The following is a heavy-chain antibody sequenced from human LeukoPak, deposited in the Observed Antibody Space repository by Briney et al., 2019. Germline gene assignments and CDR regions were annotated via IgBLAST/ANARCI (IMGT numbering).Heavy chain of an antibody. V-gene: IGHV3-74*01. CDR1: GFTFSSYW. Sequence: PGGSLRLSCAASGFTFSSYWMHWVRQAPGKGLVWVSRINTDGSSTSYADSVKGRFTISRDNAKNTLYLQMNSLRAEDTAVYYCARDPSYSSSSVDFDYWGQGTLVTVSS. CDR2: INTDGSST. D-gene: IGHD6-6*01. CDR3: ARDPSYSSSSVDFDY. J-gene: IGHJ4*02.